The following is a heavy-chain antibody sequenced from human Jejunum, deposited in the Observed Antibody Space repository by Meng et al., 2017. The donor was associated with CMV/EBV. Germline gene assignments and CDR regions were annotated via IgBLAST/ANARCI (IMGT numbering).Heavy chain of an antibody. CDR1: FNFRDAW. V-gene: IGHV3-15*01. CDR3: STAPHHCDIWCAYVYFDY. Sequence: FNFRDAWMSWLRQTPRKGREGLGHVKEGGATDNARHIKGEVAISKDNSRNTLYQALNTLNTEDTAVYHCSTAPHHCDIWCAYVYFDYWGQGTLVTVSS. D-gene: IGHD3-3*01. CDR2: VKEGGAT. J-gene: IGHJ4*02.